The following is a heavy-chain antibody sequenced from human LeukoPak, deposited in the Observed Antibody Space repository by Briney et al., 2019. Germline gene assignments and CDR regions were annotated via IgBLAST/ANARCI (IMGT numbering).Heavy chain of an antibody. D-gene: IGHD1-7*01. CDR3: ARGRKTTTSITGTTRYYYYGMDV. CDR2: INHSGST. CDR1: GGSFSGYY. Sequence: ASVTLSLTCAVYGGSFSGYYWSWIRQPPGKGLEWIGEINHSGSTNYNPSLKSRVTISVDTSKNQFSLKLSSVTAADTAVYYCARGRKTTTSITGTTRYYYYGMDVWGQGTTVTVSS. J-gene: IGHJ6*02. V-gene: IGHV4-34*01.